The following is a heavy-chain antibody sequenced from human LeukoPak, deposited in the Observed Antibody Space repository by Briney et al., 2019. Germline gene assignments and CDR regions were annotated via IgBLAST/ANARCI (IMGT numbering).Heavy chain of an antibody. D-gene: IGHD5-18*01. CDR1: GFTFSSYA. J-gene: IGHJ4*02. CDR2: ISYDGSNK. V-gene: IGHV3-30-3*01. CDR3: ARDRSVDTAMVSGKDY. Sequence: PGRSLRLSCAASGFTFSSYAMHWVRQAPGKGLEWVAVISYDGSNKYYADSVKGRFTISRDNSKNTLYLQMNSLRAEDTVVYYCARDRSVDTAMVSGKDYWGQGTLVTVSS.